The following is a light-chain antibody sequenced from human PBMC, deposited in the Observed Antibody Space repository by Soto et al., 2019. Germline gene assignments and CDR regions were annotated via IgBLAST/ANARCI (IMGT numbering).Light chain of an antibody. CDR1: SSDVGGYNY. Sequence: QSVLTQPASVSGSPGQSITISCTGTSSDVGGYNYVSWYQQHPGKAPKLMIYDVSNRPSGVSNRFSGSKSGNTASLTISGLQAEDEADYYCSSYTSNSPYVFGTGNKVTVL. J-gene: IGLJ1*01. CDR3: SSYTSNSPYV. CDR2: DVS. V-gene: IGLV2-14*01.